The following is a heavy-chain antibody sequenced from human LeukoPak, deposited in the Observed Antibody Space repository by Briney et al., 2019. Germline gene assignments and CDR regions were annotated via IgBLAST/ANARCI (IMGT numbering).Heavy chain of an antibody. J-gene: IGHJ3*02. Sequence: GGSLRLSCAASGFTFSSYWMSWVRQAPGKGLEWVANIKQDGSEKYYVDSVKGRFTISRDNAKNSLYLQTNSLRAEDTAVYYCARAQIAPHRAFDIWGQGTMVTVSS. CDR3: ARAQIAPHRAFDI. D-gene: IGHD6-13*01. CDR1: GFTFSSYW. V-gene: IGHV3-7*01. CDR2: IKQDGSEK.